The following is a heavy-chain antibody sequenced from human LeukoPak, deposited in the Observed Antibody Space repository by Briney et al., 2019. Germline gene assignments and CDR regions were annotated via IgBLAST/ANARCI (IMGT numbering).Heavy chain of an antibody. CDR1: GYTFTSYD. CDR3: ARGSNRGGIFDY. J-gene: IGHJ4*02. Sequence: ASVKVSCKASGYTFTSYDINWVRQATGQGLEWMGWMNPNSGNTGYAQKFQGRVTMTRNTSTSTAYMELSSLRSEDTAVYYCARGSNRGGIFDYWGQGTLVTVSS. D-gene: IGHD1-26*01. CDR2: MNPNSGNT. V-gene: IGHV1-8*01.